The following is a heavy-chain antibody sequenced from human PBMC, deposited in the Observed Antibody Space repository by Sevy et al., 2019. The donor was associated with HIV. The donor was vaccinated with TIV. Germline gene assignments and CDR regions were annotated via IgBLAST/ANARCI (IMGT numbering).Heavy chain of an antibody. CDR2: IFRNFRGVDVT. CDR1: GFTFTSYA. J-gene: IGHJ3*02. CDR3: AGARYDSSGSFDALDI. D-gene: IGHD3-22*01. Sequence: GESLKISCTTSGFTFTSYAMNWVRQAPGKGLEWVSTIFRNFRGVDVTYDADSVKGRFTISRDSSRNTLYLQMNSLRAEDTAVYYWAGARYDSSGSFDALDIWGQGTMVTVSS. V-gene: IGHV3-23*01.